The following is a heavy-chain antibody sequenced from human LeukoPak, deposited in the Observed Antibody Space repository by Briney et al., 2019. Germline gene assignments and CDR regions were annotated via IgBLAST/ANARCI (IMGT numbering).Heavy chain of an antibody. CDR3: AGNWLARFDP. CDR2: IYTSGST. CDR1: GGSISSGSYY. V-gene: IGHV4-61*02. J-gene: IGHJ5*02. Sequence: NPSETLSLTCTVSGGSISSGSYYWSWIRQPAGKGLEWIGRIYTSGSTNYNPSLKSRVTISVDTSKNQFSMKLSSVTAADTAVYYCAGNWLARFDPWGQGTLVTVSS. D-gene: IGHD6-19*01.